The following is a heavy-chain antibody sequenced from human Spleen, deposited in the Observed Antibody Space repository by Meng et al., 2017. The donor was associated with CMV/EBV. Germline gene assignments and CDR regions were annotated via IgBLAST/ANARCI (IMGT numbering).Heavy chain of an antibody. CDR3: ARGRNAYYDFLTGYHYYVDL. D-gene: IGHD3-9*01. CDR2: INHSGSS. J-gene: IGHJ4*02. V-gene: IGHV4-34*01. Sequence: FSGYSWSWIRQPPGKGLEWIGEINHSGSSNYNPSLKSRVTILLETSKNQMSLRLRSLTAADTAVHYCARGRNAYYDFLTGYHYYVDLWAQGTLVTVSS. CDR1: FSGYS.